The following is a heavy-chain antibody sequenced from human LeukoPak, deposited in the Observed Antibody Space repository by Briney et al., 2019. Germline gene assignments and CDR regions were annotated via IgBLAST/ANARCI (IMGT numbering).Heavy chain of an antibody. CDR1: GFTFSGSA. D-gene: IGHD4-23*01. CDR3: TRITDDYGGKIADY. J-gene: IGHJ4*02. V-gene: IGHV3-73*01. Sequence: GGSLRLSCAASGFTFSGSAMHWVRQASGKGLEWVGRIRSKANSYATAYAASVKGRFTISRDDLKNTAFLQMNSLKTEDTAVYYCTRITDDYGGKIADYWGQGTLVTVSS. CDR2: IRSKANSYAT.